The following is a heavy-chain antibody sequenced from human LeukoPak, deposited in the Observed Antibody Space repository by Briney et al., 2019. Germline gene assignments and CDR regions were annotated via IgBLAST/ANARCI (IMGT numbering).Heavy chain of an antibody. V-gene: IGHV3-21*01. CDR1: GFGFNNYT. Sequence: GGSLRLSCAASGFGFNNYTMNWVRQAPGKGLEWVSTISHDYDYIYYADSVKGRFTISRDNAGNTLYLQMDSLRADDTAVYCCARDFLMETALGDGTFDCWGQGTLVTVSS. D-gene: IGHD3-16*01. J-gene: IGHJ4*02. CDR3: ARDFLMETALGDGTFDC. CDR2: ISHDYDYI.